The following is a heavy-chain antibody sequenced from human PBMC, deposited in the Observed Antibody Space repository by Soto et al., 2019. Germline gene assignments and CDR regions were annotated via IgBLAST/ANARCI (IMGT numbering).Heavy chain of an antibody. CDR2: VYYSGST. CDR3: SLEGLATISYYFDY. CDR1: GGSVSSSSYY. J-gene: IGHJ4*02. V-gene: IGHV4-39*01. Sequence: SETLSLTCTVSGGSVSSSSYYWGWVRQPPGKGLEWIGSVYYSGSTYYNPSLESRVTISVDKSKNQFSLKLMSLSAADTAVYCGSLEGLATISYYFDYWGQGALVTVSS. D-gene: IGHD1-26*01.